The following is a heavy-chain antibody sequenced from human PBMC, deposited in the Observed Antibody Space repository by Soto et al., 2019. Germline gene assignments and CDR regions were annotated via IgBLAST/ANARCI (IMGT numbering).Heavy chain of an antibody. CDR1: GGSISSYY. J-gene: IGHJ6*02. D-gene: IGHD3-22*01. V-gene: IGHV4-59*01. Sequence: SETLSLTCTVSGGSISSYYWSWIRQPPGKGLEWIGYIYYSGSTNYNPSLKSRVTISVDTSKNQFSLKLSSVTAADTAVYYCARVLLYYDSSGYYYYYYGMDVWGQGPRVTVSS. CDR3: ARVLLYYDSSGYYYYYYGMDV. CDR2: IYYSGST.